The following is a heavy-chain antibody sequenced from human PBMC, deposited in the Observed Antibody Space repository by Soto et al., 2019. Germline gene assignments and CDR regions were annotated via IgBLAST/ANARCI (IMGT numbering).Heavy chain of an antibody. Sequence: QVQLQQSGPRLVRPSQTLSLTCAISGDSVSIKSAAWNWIRQSPSRGLEWLGRTYYRSKWYYDYADSVKSRITINSDTSTNQFSLQLNSVTPEDTAVYYCARDPGYSLDYWGQGTLVTVSS. CDR2: TYYRSKWYY. CDR3: ARDPGYSLDY. J-gene: IGHJ4*02. CDR1: GDSVSIKSAA. D-gene: IGHD5-18*01. V-gene: IGHV6-1*01.